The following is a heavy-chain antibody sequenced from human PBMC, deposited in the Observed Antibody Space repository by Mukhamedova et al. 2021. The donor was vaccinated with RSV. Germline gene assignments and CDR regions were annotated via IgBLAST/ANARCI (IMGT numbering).Heavy chain of an antibody. CDR2: ST. CDR3: ARGTVTEGPRYFDY. D-gene: IGHD3/OR15-3a*01. J-gene: IGHJ4*02. Sequence: STYYADSVKGRFTISSNNAKNTLDLQMNSLRADDTAVYYCARGTVTEGPRYFDYWGQGTLVTVSS. V-gene: IGHV3-53*01.